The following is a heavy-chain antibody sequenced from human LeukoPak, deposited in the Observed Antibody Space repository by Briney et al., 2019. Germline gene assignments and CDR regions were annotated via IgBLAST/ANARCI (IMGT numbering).Heavy chain of an antibody. Sequence: GGSLRLSCAASGFTVSSNYMSWVRQAPGKGLEWVSVIYSGGSTYYANSVKGRFTISRDNSKNTLYLQMNSLRAEDTAVYYCARDSGSSWYVDAFDIWGQGTMVTVSS. CDR2: IYSGGST. CDR3: ARDSGSSWYVDAFDI. V-gene: IGHV3-66*02. CDR1: GFTVSSNY. J-gene: IGHJ3*02. D-gene: IGHD6-13*01.